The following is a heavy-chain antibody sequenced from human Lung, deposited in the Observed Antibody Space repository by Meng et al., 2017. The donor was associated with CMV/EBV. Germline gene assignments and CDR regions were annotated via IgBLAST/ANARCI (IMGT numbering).Heavy chain of an antibody. CDR3: ARGPYSGSYDFDY. CDR2: ISAYNGNT. D-gene: IGHD1-26*01. CDR1: GYTFTSYG. Sequence: AXVXVSXXASGYTFTSYGISWVRQAPGQGLEWMGWISAYNGNTNYAQKLQGRVTMTTDTSTSTAYMELRSLRSDDTAVYYCARGPYSGSYDFDYWGQGTXVTVSS. J-gene: IGHJ4*02. V-gene: IGHV1-18*01.